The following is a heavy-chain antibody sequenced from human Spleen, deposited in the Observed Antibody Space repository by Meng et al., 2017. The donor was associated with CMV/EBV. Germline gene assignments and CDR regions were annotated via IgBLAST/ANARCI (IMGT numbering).Heavy chain of an antibody. CDR2: IYYSGTT. J-gene: IGHJ4*02. CDR1: GGSINKYY. Sequence: QVQLQESGPGLVETSETLSLTCAVSGGSINKYYWSWIRQPPGKGLEWIGYIYYSGTTSYNPSLKSRLTISLDTSKNQFSLKLSSVTAADTVVYYCARGPQFGWYWGQGTLVTVSS. D-gene: IGHD3-10*01. CDR3: ARGPQFGWY. V-gene: IGHV4-59*12.